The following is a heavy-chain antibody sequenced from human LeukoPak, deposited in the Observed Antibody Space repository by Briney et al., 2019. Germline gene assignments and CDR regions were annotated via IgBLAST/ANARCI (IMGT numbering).Heavy chain of an antibody. CDR1: GYTFTIYG. Sequence: ASVKVSCKGSGYTFTIYGISWVRQAPGQGLEWMGWISAENGHTKYAQKSQGRVTMTTGTSTRTAYMELRSLRSDDTAVYYCGRDVGVSMVRGVSDYWGQGTLVTVSS. CDR2: ISAENGHT. V-gene: IGHV1-18*01. D-gene: IGHD3-10*01. J-gene: IGHJ4*02. CDR3: GRDVGVSMVRGVSDY.